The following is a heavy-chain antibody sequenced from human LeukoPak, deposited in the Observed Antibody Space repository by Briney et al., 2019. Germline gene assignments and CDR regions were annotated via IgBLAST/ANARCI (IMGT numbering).Heavy chain of an antibody. D-gene: IGHD1-26*01. J-gene: IGHJ4*02. CDR2: ISTSGDRT. V-gene: IGHV3-23*01. Sequence: GGSLRLSCTASGFTFSTYAMTWVRQAPGKGLEWVSGISTSGDRTYYADSVKGRFTISRDNSKNTLYLQMNSLRAEDTAEYYCARSAVGTSCCTAVDYWGQGTLVTVSS. CDR1: GFTFSTYA. CDR3: ARSAVGTSCCTAVDY.